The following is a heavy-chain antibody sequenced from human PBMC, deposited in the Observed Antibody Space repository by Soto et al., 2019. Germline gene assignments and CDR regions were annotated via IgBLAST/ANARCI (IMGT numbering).Heavy chain of an antibody. D-gene: IGHD5-12*01. CDR1: GYTFTSYG. Sequence: GASVKVSCKASGYTFTSYGISWVRQATGQGLEWLGWMNPNSGNTGYAQKFQGRITMTRNTPISTAYMELSSLRSEDTAVYYCARRLGYNRFDYWGQGTLVTVSS. V-gene: IGHV1-8*02. CDR3: ARRLGYNRFDY. CDR2: MNPNSGNT. J-gene: IGHJ4*02.